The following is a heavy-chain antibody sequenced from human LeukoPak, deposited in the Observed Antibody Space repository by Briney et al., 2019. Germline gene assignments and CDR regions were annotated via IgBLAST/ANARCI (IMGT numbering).Heavy chain of an antibody. Sequence: SETLSLTCAVYGGSFSGYYWSWIRQPPGKGLEWIGEINHSGSTNYNPSLKSRVTISVDTSKNQFSLKLSSVTAADTAVYYCAGGGGRWYNWFDPWGKGTLVTVSS. CDR1: GGSFSGYY. CDR3: AGGGGRWYNWFDP. J-gene: IGHJ5*02. V-gene: IGHV4-34*01. D-gene: IGHD6-13*01. CDR2: INHSGST.